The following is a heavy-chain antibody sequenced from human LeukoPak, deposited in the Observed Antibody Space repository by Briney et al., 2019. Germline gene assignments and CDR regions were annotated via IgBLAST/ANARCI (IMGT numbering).Heavy chain of an antibody. V-gene: IGHV3-11*01. J-gene: IGHJ5*02. CDR3: ARDALWFGEPEDWFDP. D-gene: IGHD3-10*01. CDR2: ISSGSTI. Sequence: PGGSLRLSCAASGFTFSDYYMSWIRQAPGKGLERVSYISSGSTIYYADSVKGRFTISRDNAKNSLYLQMNSLRAEDTAVYYCARDALWFGEPEDWFDPWGQGTLVTVSS. CDR1: GFTFSDYY.